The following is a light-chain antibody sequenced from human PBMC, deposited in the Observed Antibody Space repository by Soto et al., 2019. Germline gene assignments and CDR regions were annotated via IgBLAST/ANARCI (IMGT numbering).Light chain of an antibody. V-gene: IGLV2-11*01. CDR2: DVS. J-gene: IGLJ1*01. Sequence: QSALTQPRSVSGSPGQSVTISCTGTSSDVGGYNHVSWYQQHPGKAPKLIIYDVSTRPSGVPDRFSGSKSGNTASLTISGLQAEDEADYYCRSHAGSSVVFGTGTKVTVL. CDR1: SSDVGGYNH. CDR3: RSHAGSSVV.